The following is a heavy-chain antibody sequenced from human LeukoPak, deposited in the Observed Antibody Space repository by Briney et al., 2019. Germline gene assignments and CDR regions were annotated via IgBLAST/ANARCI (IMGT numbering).Heavy chain of an antibody. Sequence: SETLSLTCGVSGASISDRTWYNWVRQPPGKSLEWIGEIYHAVGANYNPSLKSRAIISLDKSRNQFFLRLTSVTAADTAVYYCAKHGSGSYQAYWGQGTLVTVSS. D-gene: IGHD3-10*01. CDR2: IYHAVGA. J-gene: IGHJ4*02. CDR1: GASISDRTW. CDR3: AKHGSGSYQAY. V-gene: IGHV4-4*02.